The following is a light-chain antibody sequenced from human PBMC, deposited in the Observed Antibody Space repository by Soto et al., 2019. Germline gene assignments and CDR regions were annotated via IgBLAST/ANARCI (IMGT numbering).Light chain of an antibody. CDR1: SSDVGSYNL. CDR2: EGS. Sequence: QSALTQPASVSGSPGQSITISCTGTSSDVGSYNLVSWYQQHPGKAPKLMIYEGSKRPSGVSNRFSGSKSDNTASLTISGLQAEDEADYYCCSYAGSRTFVVFGGGTKLTVL. V-gene: IGLV2-23*03. CDR3: CSYAGSRTFVV. J-gene: IGLJ2*01.